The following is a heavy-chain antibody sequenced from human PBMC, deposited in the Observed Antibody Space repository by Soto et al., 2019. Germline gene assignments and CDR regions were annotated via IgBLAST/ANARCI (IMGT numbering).Heavy chain of an antibody. J-gene: IGHJ4*02. CDR3: ARGKYRATVTTFDY. D-gene: IGHD4-17*01. Sequence: EVQLLESGGGLVQRGGSRRLSCAASGFTFSSYAMNFVRQAPCKGLEWVSVIHGSGGSTYYADSVKGRFTISRDNSKNTVDLQMNSLRAEDTAVYYCARGKYRATVTTFDYWGQGTLVTVSS. V-gene: IGHV3-23*01. CDR2: IHGSGGST. CDR1: GFTFSSYA.